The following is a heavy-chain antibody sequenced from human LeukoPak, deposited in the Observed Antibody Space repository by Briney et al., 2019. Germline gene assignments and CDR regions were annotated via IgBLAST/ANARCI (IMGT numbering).Heavy chain of an antibody. Sequence: SETLSLSSTVSGGSINNYHGSWSPQPAGKGLGWIGRIFTRGSTNSNPSLKSRVTMSVDTSKNQFSLKLSSVTAADTAVYYCARGRYCSADICSGGDAFDIWGQGTMVSVSS. CDR3: ARGRYCSADICSGGDAFDI. CDR2: IFTRGST. J-gene: IGHJ3*02. CDR1: GGSINNYH. D-gene: IGHD2-15*01. V-gene: IGHV4-4*07.